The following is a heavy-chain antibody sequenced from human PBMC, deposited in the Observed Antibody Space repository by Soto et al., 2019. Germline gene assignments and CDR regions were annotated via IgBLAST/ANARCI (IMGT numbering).Heavy chain of an antibody. J-gene: IGHJ3*01. CDR3: PKALVTMIHH. D-gene: IGHD3-22*01. CDR1: VFTFSKSL. V-gene: IGHV3-15*01. CDR2: IKSKTDGGTT. Sequence: VVSLILSCSSSVFTFSKSLMSLFRQAPVKGLEWVGRIKSKTDGGTTDYAAPVEGRFTISRDDSKNTLYLQMNSLKTEDTAVYYCPKALVTMIHHWGQGKMVTVSS.